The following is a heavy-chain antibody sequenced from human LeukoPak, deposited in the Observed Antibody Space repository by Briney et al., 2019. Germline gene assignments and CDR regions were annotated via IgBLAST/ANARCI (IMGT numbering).Heavy chain of an antibody. D-gene: IGHD3-10*01. V-gene: IGHV1-18*01. J-gene: IGHJ4*02. CDR2: ISAYNGDT. CDR1: GYTFLNHG. CDR3: ARATMVRGVIFRFVWGY. Sequence: ASVKVSCKASGYTFLNHGINWVRQAPGQGLEWMGWISAYNGDTNYAQKFQGRVTMTTGTSTSTAHMELRSLRSDDTAVYFCARATMVRGVIFRFVWGYWGQGTLVIVSS.